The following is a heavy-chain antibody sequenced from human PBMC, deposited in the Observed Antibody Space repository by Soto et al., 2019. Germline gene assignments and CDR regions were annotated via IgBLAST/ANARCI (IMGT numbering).Heavy chain of an antibody. CDR1: GFTFDDYG. J-gene: IGHJ4*02. CDR3: ARDYVGYCSSTSCYESGDY. D-gene: IGHD2-2*01. CDR2: INWNGGST. V-gene: IGHV3-20*04. Sequence: EVQLVESGGGVVRPGGSLRLSCAASGFTFDDYGMSWVRQAPGKGLEWVSGINWNGGSTGYADSVKGRFTISRDNAKNSLYLQMNSLRAEDTALYYCARDYVGYCSSTSCYESGDYWGQGTLVTVSS.